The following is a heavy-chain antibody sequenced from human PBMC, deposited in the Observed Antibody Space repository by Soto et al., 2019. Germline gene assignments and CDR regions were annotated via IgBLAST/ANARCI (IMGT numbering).Heavy chain of an antibody. V-gene: IGHV4-34*01. J-gene: IGHJ6*02. CDR2: INHSGST. CDR3: ARGPYYYGMDV. Sequence: QSQTLSLTCAVYGGSFSGYYWSWIRQPPGKGLEWIGEINHSGSTNYNPSLKSRVTISVDTSKNQFSLKLSSVTAADTAVYYCARGPYYYGMDVWGQGTTVTVSS. CDR1: GGSFSGYY.